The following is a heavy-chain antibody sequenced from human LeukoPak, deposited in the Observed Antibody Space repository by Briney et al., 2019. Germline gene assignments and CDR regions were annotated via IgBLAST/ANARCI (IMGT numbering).Heavy chain of an antibody. J-gene: IGHJ6*02. Sequence: GGSLRLSCAASGFTVGSDYMSWVRQAPGKGLEWVSTIYSGGSTYYADSVKGRFTVSRDNYKNTLYLQMNSLRAEDTAVYYCARDPGLPNGMDVWGQGTTVTVSS. CDR1: GFTVGSDY. V-gene: IGHV3-66*01. CDR2: IYSGGST. CDR3: ARDPGLPNGMDV.